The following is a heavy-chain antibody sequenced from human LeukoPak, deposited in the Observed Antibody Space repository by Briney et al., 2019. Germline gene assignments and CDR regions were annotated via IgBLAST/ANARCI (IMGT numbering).Heavy chain of an antibody. V-gene: IGHV1-18*01. CDR3: ARDRNPYDFEGDHPNDY. CDR1: GYTFTNYG. CDR2: ISAYNGNT. J-gene: IGHJ4*02. Sequence: ASVTVSCKASGYTFTNYGITWVRQAPGQGLEWMGWISAYNGNTNYPQKLQGRVTMTTDTPTSTAYMELRSLRSDDTAVYYCARDRNPYDFEGDHPNDYWGQGTLVTVSS. D-gene: IGHD3-3*01.